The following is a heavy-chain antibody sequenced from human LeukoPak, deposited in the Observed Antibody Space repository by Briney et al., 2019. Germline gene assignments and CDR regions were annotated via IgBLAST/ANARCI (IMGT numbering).Heavy chain of an antibody. CDR1: GFTFSSYE. J-gene: IGHJ4*02. CDR3: ARPGYCSGWTFDY. CDR2: ISSSGSTI. Sequence: TGGSLRLSCAASGFTFSSYEMNWVRQAPGKGLEWVSYISSSGSTIYYADSVKGRFTISRDNAKNSLYLQMNSLRAEDTAVYYYARPGYCSGWTFDYWGQGTLVTVSS. V-gene: IGHV3-48*03. D-gene: IGHD6-19*01.